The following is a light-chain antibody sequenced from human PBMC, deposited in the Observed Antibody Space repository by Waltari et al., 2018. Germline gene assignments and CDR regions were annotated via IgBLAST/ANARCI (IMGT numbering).Light chain of an antibody. CDR1: PSVGRF. V-gene: IGKV3-20*01. J-gene: IGKJ1*01. CDR2: DAP. Sequence: ERAQTQSSGTLALSAGERAPLSCRASPSVGRFLAWYQQKPGQAPRLLIYDAPSRATGIPDRFRGSGSGTDFSLTISRLEPEDFAVYYCQHYVRLPATFGQGTKVEIK. CDR3: QHYVRLPAT.